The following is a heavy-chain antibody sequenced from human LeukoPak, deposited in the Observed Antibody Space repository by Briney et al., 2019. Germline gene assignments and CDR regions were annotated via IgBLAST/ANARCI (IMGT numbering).Heavy chain of an antibody. V-gene: IGHV1-18*01. CDR2: ISAYNGNT. CDR3: ARDYDILTNYYYGMDV. D-gene: IGHD3-9*01. Sequence: GASVKVSCKASGYTFTSYGISWVRQAPGQGLEWMGWISAYNGNTNYAQKLQGRVTMTTDTSTSTAYMELRSLRSDDTAMYYCARDYDILTNYYYGMDVWGQGTTVTVSS. CDR1: GYTFTSYG. J-gene: IGHJ6*02.